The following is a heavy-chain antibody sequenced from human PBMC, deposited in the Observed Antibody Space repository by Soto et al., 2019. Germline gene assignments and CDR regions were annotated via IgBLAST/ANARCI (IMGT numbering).Heavy chain of an antibody. D-gene: IGHD6-19*01. CDR3: ARLFPWIAVAGDYFDY. CDR1: GFTVSSNY. Sequence: HPGGSLRLSCAASGFTVSSNYMSWVRQAPGKGLEWVSVIYSGGSTYYADSVKGRFTISRDNSKNTLYLQMNSLRAEDTAVYYCARLFPWIAVAGDYFDYWGQGTLVTVSS. J-gene: IGHJ4*02. V-gene: IGHV3-66*04. CDR2: IYSGGST.